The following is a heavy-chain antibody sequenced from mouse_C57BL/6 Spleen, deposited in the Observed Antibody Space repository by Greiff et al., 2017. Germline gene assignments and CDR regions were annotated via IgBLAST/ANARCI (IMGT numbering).Heavy chain of an antibody. CDR1: GYTFTDYY. V-gene: IGHV1-76*01. J-gene: IGHJ2*01. Sequence: VQLQQSGAELVRPGASVKLSCKASGYTFTDYYINWVKQRPGQGLEWIARIYPGSGNTYYNEKFKGKATLTAEKSSSTAYMQLSSLTSEDSAVYFCARQATAQNFDYWGQGTTLTVSS. CDR3: ARQATAQNFDY. CDR2: IYPGSGNT. D-gene: IGHD3-2*02.